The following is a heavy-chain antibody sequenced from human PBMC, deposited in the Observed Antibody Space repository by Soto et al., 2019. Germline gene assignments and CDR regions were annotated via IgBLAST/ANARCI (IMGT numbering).Heavy chain of an antibody. V-gene: IGHV3-53*01. CDR3: GAPPGGGGY. CDR1: GFTVSNNY. Sequence: EVQLVESGGGLIQPGGSLRLSCAVSGFTVSNNYMSWVRQAPGKGLEGVSVIYSGGYTAYGDSVKGRFTISRDNSKNTTFLQMNSPGAEDPAVYFCGAPPGGGGYWGQGTLVTVSS. J-gene: IGHJ4*02. CDR2: IYSGGYT. D-gene: IGHD3-10*01.